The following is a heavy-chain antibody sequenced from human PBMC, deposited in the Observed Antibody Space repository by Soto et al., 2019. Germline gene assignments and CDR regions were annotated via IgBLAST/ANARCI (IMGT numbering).Heavy chain of an antibody. J-gene: IGHJ6*02. CDR2: IYPGDSDT. Sequence: PGESLKISCKGSGYSFTSYWIGWVRQMPGKGLEWMGIIYPGDSDTRYSPSFQGQVTISADKSISTAYLQWSNLKASDTAMYYCARHRGGDYYYYYGMDVWGQGTTVTVSS. CDR3: ARHRGGDYYYYYGMDV. CDR1: GYSFTSYW. V-gene: IGHV5-51*01.